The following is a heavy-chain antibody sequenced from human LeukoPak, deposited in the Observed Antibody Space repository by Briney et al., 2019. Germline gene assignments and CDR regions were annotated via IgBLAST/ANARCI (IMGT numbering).Heavy chain of an antibody. CDR3: ARPPDSSGIDYYFDY. CDR2: IWYDGSNK. V-gene: IGHV3-33*01. D-gene: IGHD3-22*01. CDR1: GFTFSSYG. J-gene: IGHJ4*02. Sequence: GGSLRLSCAASGFTFSSYGMHWVRQAPGKGLEWVAVIWYDGSNKYYADSVKGRFTISRDNSKNTLYLQMNSLRAEDTAVYYCARPPDSSGIDYYFDYWGQGTLVTVSS.